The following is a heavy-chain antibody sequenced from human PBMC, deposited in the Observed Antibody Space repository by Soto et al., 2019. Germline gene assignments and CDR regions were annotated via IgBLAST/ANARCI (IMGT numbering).Heavy chain of an antibody. Sequence: GGSLRLSCAASGFTFSSYWMHWVRQAPGKGLVWVSRINSDGSSTSCADSVKGRFTISRDNAKNTLYLQMNSLRAEDTAVYYCARGHGFGETTPDYYYGMDVWGQGTTVTVSS. D-gene: IGHD3-16*01. CDR3: ARGHGFGETTPDYYYGMDV. V-gene: IGHV3-74*01. CDR1: GFTFSSYW. CDR2: INSDGSST. J-gene: IGHJ6*02.